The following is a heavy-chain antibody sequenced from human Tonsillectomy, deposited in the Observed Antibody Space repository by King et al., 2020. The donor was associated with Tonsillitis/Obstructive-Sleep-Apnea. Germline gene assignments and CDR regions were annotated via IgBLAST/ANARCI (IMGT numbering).Heavy chain of an antibody. J-gene: IGHJ5*02. Sequence: QLVQSGAEVKKPGSSVKVSCKASGGTXXSYAXSWVRQAPGQGLXXXGGIIPXLXXANXAXKXQGXVTITADKSXSTAYMELSSLRSEDTAVYYCARDXXAXXXXAXXXFDXXGXGTLVTXX. CDR2: IIPXLXXA. CDR1: GGTXXSYA. V-gene: IGHV1-69*10. CDR3: ARDXXAXXXXAXXXFDX.